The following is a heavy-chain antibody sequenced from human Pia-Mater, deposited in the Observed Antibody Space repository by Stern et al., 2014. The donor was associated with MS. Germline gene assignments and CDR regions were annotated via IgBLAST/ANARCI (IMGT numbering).Heavy chain of an antibody. CDR3: ARSSSPSPYYYYGMDV. J-gene: IGHJ6*02. CDR2: IWYDGSNT. V-gene: IGHV3-33*01. CDR1: GFTFSSYG. D-gene: IGHD6-13*01. Sequence: VQLVESGGGVVQPGRSLRLSCAASGFTFSSYGMHWVRQAPGKGLEWVAVIWYDGSNTYYAASVKGRFTISRDNSKNTLYLQMNSLRAEDTAVYYCARSSSPSPYYYYGMDVWGQGTTVTVSS.